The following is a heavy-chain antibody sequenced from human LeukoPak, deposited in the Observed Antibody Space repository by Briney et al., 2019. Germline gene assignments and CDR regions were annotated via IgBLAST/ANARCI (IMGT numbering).Heavy chain of an antibody. CDR1: GFTFSRYW. V-gene: IGHV3-7*01. D-gene: IGHD2-2*01. Sequence: GGSLRLSCAASGFTFSRYWMNWVRQAPGKGLEWVASIKGDGSEKSYVDSAKGRFTISRDNAKNSLYLQMNSLRAEDTAVYYCVSCGTTTCIIRFDHWGQGTLVTVSS. CDR3: VSCGTTTCIIRFDH. J-gene: IGHJ4*02. CDR2: IKGDGSEK.